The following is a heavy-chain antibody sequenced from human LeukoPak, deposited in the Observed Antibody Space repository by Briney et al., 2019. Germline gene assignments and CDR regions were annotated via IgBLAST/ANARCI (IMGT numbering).Heavy chain of an antibody. CDR3: ARVHSSSSFAIQN. CDR1: GFTFSSYA. CDR2: ISYDGSNK. V-gene: IGHV3-30-3*01. D-gene: IGHD6-6*01. J-gene: IGHJ4*02. Sequence: PGGSLRLSCAASGFTFSSYAMHWVRQAPGKGLEWVAVISYDGSNKYYADSVKGRFTISRDNSKNTLYLQMNSLRAEDTAVYYCARVHSSSSFAIQNWGQGTLVTVSS.